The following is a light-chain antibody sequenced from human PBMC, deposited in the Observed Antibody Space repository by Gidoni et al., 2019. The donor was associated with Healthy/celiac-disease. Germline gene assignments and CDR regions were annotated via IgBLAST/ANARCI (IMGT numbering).Light chain of an antibody. CDR3: QHRST. CDR2: GAS. J-gene: IGKJ5*01. Sequence: EIVLTQSPGTLPLSPGERATLSCRASQSVSSSYLAWYQQKPGQAPRLLIYGASSRATGIPDRFSGSGSGTDFTLTISRLEPEDFAVYYCQHRSTFGQGTRLEIK. V-gene: IGKV3-20*01. CDR1: QSVSSSY.